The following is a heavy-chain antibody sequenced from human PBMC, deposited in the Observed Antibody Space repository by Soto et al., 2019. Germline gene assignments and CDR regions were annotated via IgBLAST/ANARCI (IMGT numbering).Heavy chain of an antibody. J-gene: IGHJ4*02. Sequence: EVQLLESGGGLVQPGGSLRLSCAASGLTFSSYAMSGVRQAPGKGLEWVSAISGSGGSTYNADSVKGRFTISRDNSRNTVYLQMNSRRGEDTAAYYCAKGEGVGVRGALDYWGQGTLVTVSS. CDR3: AKGEGVGVRGALDY. CDR2: ISGSGGST. V-gene: IGHV3-23*01. CDR1: GLTFSSYA. D-gene: IGHD3-10*01.